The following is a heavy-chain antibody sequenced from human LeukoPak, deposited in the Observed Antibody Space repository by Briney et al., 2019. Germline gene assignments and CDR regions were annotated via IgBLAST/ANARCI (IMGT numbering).Heavy chain of an antibody. CDR1: GFTFSSYW. Sequence: GGSLRLSCAASGFTFSSYWMHWVRQVPGKGLVWVSRIYSDGSITSYADFVKGRFTISRDNAKNTLYLQMNSLRADDTAVCYCAGVGTDLWNRFDPWGQGTLVTVSS. J-gene: IGHJ5*02. CDR2: IYSDGSIT. D-gene: IGHD3-16*01. V-gene: IGHV3-74*01. CDR3: AGVGTDLWNRFDP.